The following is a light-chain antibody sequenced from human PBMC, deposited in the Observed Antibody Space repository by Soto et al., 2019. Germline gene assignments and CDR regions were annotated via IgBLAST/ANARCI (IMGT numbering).Light chain of an antibody. CDR2: GNN. Sequence: QAVVTQPPSVSGAPGQRVTISCTGSSSNIGAGYDVHWYQQLPGTAPKLLIYGNNNRPSGVPDRFSGSKSGTSASLAITGLQADDEADYYCQSYDSSLRAGVFGGGTKLTVL. CDR1: SSNIGAGYD. V-gene: IGLV1-40*01. J-gene: IGLJ3*02. CDR3: QSYDSSLRAGV.